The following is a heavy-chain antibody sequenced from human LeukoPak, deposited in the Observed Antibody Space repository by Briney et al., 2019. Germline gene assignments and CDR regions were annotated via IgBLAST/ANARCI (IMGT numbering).Heavy chain of an antibody. CDR2: IKNKSNGGTT. V-gene: IGHV3-15*07. Sequence: GGPLRLSCAASGFTFTNAWMNWVRQAPGKGLEWVGRIKNKSNGGTTDYAAPVRGRFTISRDDSENTLYLQMNSLETEDTAVYCCTKDMETWGQGTLVTVSS. D-gene: IGHD2-15*01. CDR3: TKDMET. J-gene: IGHJ5*02. CDR1: GFTFTNAW.